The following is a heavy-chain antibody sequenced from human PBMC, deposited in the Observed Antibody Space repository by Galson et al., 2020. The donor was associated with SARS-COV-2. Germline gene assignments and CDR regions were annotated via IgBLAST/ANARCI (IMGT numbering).Heavy chain of an antibody. CDR2: ISSSSSYI. Sequence: GGSLRLSCADSGFTFSSYSMNWVRQAPGKGLEWVSSISSSSSYIYYADSMKGRFTLSRDNAKNSLYLQMNSLRAEDTAVYYCASIAAADTLYYYYGMDVWGQGTTVTVS. V-gene: IGHV3-21*01. CDR3: ASIAAADTLYYYYGMDV. CDR1: GFTFSSYS. J-gene: IGHJ6*02. D-gene: IGHD6-13*01.